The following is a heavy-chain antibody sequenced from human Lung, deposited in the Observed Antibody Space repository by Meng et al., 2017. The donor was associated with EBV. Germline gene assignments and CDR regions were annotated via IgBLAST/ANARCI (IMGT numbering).Heavy chain of an antibody. CDR1: GGSSSSSSYY. CDR3: ARLPIVVVTGSWFDP. J-gene: IGHJ5*02. D-gene: IGHD3-22*01. V-gene: IGHV4-39*01. Sequence: LQLPGSGPGLVKPSETLSLTCTVSGGSSSSSSYYRGWIRQPPGKGLEWIGSIYYSGSTYYNPSLKSRVTISVDTSKNQFSLKLSSVTAADTAVYYCARLPIVVVTGSWFDPWGQGTLVTVSS. CDR2: IYYSGST.